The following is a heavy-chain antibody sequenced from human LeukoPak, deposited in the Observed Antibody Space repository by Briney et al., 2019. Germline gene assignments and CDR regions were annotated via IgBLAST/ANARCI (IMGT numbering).Heavy chain of an antibody. CDR2: ISFSGGTP. CDR1: GFTFSSYA. CDR3: AKDGPTYYDFWSGYSKFDY. Sequence: GGSLRLSCTASGFTFSSYAMNWVRQAPGKGLEWVSVISFSGGTPNYADSVKGRFTISRDNSKNTLYLQMNSLRAEDTAVYYCAKDGPTYYDFWSGYSKFDYWGQGTLVTVPS. D-gene: IGHD3-3*01. V-gene: IGHV3-23*01. J-gene: IGHJ4*02.